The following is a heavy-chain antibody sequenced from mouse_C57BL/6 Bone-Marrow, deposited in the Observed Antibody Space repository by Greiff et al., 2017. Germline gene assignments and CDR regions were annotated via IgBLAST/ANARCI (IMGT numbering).Heavy chain of an antibody. CDR2: ISDGGSYT. J-gene: IGHJ2*01. Sequence: EVKLMESGGGLVKPGGSLKLSCAASGFTFSSYAMSWVRQTPEKRLEWVATISDGGSYTYYPDNVKGRFTISRDNAKNNLYLQMSHLKSEDTAMYYCARYYDGGYFDYWGQGTTLTVSS. CDR3: ARYYDGGYFDY. V-gene: IGHV5-4*03. D-gene: IGHD1-1*01. CDR1: GFTFSSYA.